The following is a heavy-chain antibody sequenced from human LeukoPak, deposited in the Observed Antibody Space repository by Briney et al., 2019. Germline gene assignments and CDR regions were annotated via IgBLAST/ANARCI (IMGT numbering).Heavy chain of an antibody. CDR1: GDSISGYY. Sequence: SETLSLTCTVSGDSISGYYWSWIRQPPGKGLEWIGNIYYSGTTNHNPSLKSRVTISVDTSKNQFSLKLSSVTAADTAVYYCATSYYDFWSGYQAYFDYWGQGTLVTVSS. D-gene: IGHD3-3*01. J-gene: IGHJ4*02. V-gene: IGHV4-59*12. CDR2: IYYSGTT. CDR3: ATSYYDFWSGYQAYFDY.